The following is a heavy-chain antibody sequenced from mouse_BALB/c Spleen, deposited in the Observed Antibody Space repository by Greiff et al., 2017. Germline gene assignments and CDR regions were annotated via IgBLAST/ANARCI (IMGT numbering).Heavy chain of an antibody. CDR1: GFAFSSYD. CDR2: ISSGGGST. Sequence: EVKVVESGGGLVKPGGSLKLSCAASGFAFSSYDMSWVRQTPEKRLEWVAYISSGGGSTYYPDTVKGRFTISRDNAKNTLYLQMSSLKSEDTAMYYCARPSYGNYGGYFDVWGAGTTVTVSS. D-gene: IGHD2-1*01. CDR3: ARPSYGNYGGYFDV. V-gene: IGHV5-12-1*01. J-gene: IGHJ1*01.